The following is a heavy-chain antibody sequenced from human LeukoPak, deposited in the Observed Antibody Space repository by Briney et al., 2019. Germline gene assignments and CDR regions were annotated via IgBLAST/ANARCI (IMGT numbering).Heavy chain of an antibody. D-gene: IGHD3-22*01. CDR2: LYDTEST. Sequence: SETLSLTCTVSGDSIGTYYWSWLRQPPGKGLEWIGYLYDTESTNYNPSLKSRVTISVDRSKNQFSLKLSSVTAADTALYYCARVFSDSSGHDIWGQGTMVTVSS. V-gene: IGHV4-59*01. J-gene: IGHJ3*02. CDR1: GDSIGTYY. CDR3: ARVFSDSSGHDI.